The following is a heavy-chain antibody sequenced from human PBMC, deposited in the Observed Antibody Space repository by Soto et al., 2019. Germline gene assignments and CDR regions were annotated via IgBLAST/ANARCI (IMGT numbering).Heavy chain of an antibody. Sequence: GSLRLSCAASGFTFSSYAMSWVRQAPGKGLEWVSAISGSGGSTYYADSVKGRLTISRDNSKNTLYLQMNSLRAEDTAVYYCAKDREQYDSALGHLDYWGQGTLVTVSS. CDR2: ISGSGGST. V-gene: IGHV3-23*01. J-gene: IGHJ4*02. CDR3: AKDREQYDSALGHLDY. D-gene: IGHD3-3*01. CDR1: GFTFSSYA.